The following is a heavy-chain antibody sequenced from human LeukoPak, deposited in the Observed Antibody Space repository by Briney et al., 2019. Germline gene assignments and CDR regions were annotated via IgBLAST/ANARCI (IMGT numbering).Heavy chain of an antibody. Sequence: GGSLRLSCAASGFTFSGSAMHWVRQASGKGLEWVGRIRSKANSYATAYAASGKGRFTISRDDSKNTAYLQMNSLKTEDTAVYYCTRQNYDSSGSDIWGQGTMVTVSS. J-gene: IGHJ3*02. CDR1: GFTFSGSA. CDR2: IRSKANSYAT. CDR3: TRQNYDSSGSDI. D-gene: IGHD3-22*01. V-gene: IGHV3-73*01.